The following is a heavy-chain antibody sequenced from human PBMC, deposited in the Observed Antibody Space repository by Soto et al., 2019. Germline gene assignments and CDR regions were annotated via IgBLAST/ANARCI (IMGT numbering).Heavy chain of an antibody. D-gene: IGHD3-16*01. J-gene: IGHJ3*02. V-gene: IGHV4-31*03. Sequence: QVQLQESGPGLVKPSQTLSLTCTVSGGSXSXXGYXXXWIRQHPGKGLEWIGYIYYSGSTYYNPSLKSRVTISVDTSKNQFSLKLSSVTAADTAVYYCARDRVQGGAFDIWGQGTMVTVSS. CDR2: IYYSGST. CDR3: ARDRVQGGAFDI. CDR1: GGSXSXXGYX.